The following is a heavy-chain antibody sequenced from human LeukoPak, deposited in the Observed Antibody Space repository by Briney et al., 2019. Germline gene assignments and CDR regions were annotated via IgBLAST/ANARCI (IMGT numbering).Heavy chain of an antibody. V-gene: IGHV1-69*04. CDR3: AAMWELPSSFDY. CDR1: GGTFSSYA. Sequence: ASVKVSCKASGGTFSSYAISWVRQAPGQGREWMGRIIPIFGIANYAQKFQGRVTITADKSTSTAYMELSSLRSEDTAVYYCAAMWELPSSFDYWGQGTLVTVSS. CDR2: IIPIFGIA. J-gene: IGHJ4*02. D-gene: IGHD1-26*01.